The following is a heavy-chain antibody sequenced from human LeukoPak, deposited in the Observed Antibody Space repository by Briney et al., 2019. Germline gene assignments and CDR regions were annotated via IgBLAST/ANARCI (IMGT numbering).Heavy chain of an antibody. J-gene: IGHJ5*02. CDR3: ARLLYSSGLFDP. CDR1: GYSISSGYY. V-gene: IGHV4-38-2*02. CDR2: IYHSGST. D-gene: IGHD6-19*01. Sequence: PSEALSLTCTVSGYSISSGYYWGWIRQPPGKRLEWIGSIYHSGSTYYNPSLKSRVTISVDTSKNQFSLKLSSVTAADTAVYYCARLLYSSGLFDPWGQGTLVTVSS.